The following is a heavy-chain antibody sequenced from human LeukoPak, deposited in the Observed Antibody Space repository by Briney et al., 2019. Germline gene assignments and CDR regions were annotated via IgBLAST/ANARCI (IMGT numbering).Heavy chain of an antibody. Sequence: GSLRLSCAASGFTFSNYWMSWVRQAPGKGLEWVANMKPDGSEKYYVDSVKGRFTISRDNAKNSLYLQMSSLRAEDTAVYYCARKAYGMDVWGKGTTVTVSS. CDR2: MKPDGSEK. CDR3: ARKAYGMDV. J-gene: IGHJ6*04. V-gene: IGHV3-7*03. CDR1: GFTFSNYW.